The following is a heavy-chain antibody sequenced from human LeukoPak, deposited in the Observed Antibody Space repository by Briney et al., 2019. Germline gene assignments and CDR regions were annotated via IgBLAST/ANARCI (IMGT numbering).Heavy chain of an antibody. V-gene: IGHV3-23*01. J-gene: IGHJ4*02. Sequence: PGGSLRLSCAASGFTFSSYARSWVRQAPGKGLEWVSAISGSGGSTYYADSVKGRFTISRDNSKNTLYLQMNSLRAEDTAVYYCAKDKGSSSSNWSYFDYWSQGTLVTVSS. CDR2: ISGSGGST. CDR3: AKDKGSSSSNWSYFDY. CDR1: GFTFSSYA. D-gene: IGHD6-13*01.